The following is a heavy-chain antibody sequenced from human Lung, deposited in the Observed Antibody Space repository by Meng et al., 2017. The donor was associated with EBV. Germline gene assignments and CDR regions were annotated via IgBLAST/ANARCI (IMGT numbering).Heavy chain of an antibody. CDR2: ISAYSGNT. J-gene: IGHJ4*02. CDR3: ARDQGYSSGYFDF. CDR1: GYSFGSYG. V-gene: IGHV1-18*01. Sequence: HVQLVQSVGEVKKPGASVKVSCKASGYSFGSYGISWVRQATGQGLEWMGWISAYSGNTNYAQKFQGRVTMTTDTSTRTDYMELRSLSSDDTAVYYCARDQGYSSGYFDFWGQGTLVTVSS. D-gene: IGHD6-19*01.